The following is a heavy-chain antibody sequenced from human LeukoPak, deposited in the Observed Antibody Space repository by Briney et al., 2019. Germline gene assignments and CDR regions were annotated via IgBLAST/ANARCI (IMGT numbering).Heavy chain of an antibody. CDR3: ARGSNQLGYCSGGSCPYGMDV. D-gene: IGHD2-15*01. Sequence: PSETLSLTCAVYGGSFSGYYWSWIRQPPGKGLEWIGEINHSGSTNYNPSLKSRVTISVDTSKNQFSLKLSSVTAVDTAVYYCARGSNQLGYCSGGSCPYGMDVWGQGTTVTVSS. CDR1: GGSFSGYY. J-gene: IGHJ6*02. CDR2: INHSGST. V-gene: IGHV4-34*01.